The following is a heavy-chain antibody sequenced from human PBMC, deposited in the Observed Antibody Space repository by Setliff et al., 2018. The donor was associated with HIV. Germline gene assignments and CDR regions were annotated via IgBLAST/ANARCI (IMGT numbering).Heavy chain of an antibody. J-gene: IGHJ6*03. CDR2: ININTGNP. V-gene: IGHV7-4-1*02. CDR1: GYTFTDYA. Sequence: ASVKVSCKASGYTFTDYAMNWVRQAPGQGLEWMGWININTGNPTYAQGFTGRFVFSLDTSASTAYLQLSSLKAEDTAVYYCAKAPPRITIFGVVVSSDYYNYYMDVWGKGTTVTVSS. D-gene: IGHD3-3*01. CDR3: AKAPPRITIFGVVVSSDYYNYYMDV.